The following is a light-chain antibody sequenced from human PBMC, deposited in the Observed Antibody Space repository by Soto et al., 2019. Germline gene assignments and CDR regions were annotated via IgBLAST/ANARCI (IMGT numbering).Light chain of an antibody. Sequence: DIQLTQSPSFLSASVGNRVTITCRASQDISNYLAWYQQKPGKPPKLLIYAASTLQSGVSSRFRGSGSGAAFTLTISSLQPEDFATYYCQQLNTYPLTFGGGTKVDI. CDR1: QDISNY. V-gene: IGKV1-9*01. CDR2: AAS. CDR3: QQLNTYPLT. J-gene: IGKJ4*01.